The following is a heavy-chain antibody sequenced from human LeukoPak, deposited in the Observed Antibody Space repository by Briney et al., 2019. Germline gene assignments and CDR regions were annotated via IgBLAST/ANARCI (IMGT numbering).Heavy chain of an antibody. V-gene: IGHV3-15*01. CDR3: TRGQWLVAVFDY. CDR1: GFTFSNAW. D-gene: IGHD6-19*01. J-gene: IGHJ4*02. CDR2: IKRKTDGGTT. Sequence: GGSLRLSCAASGFTFSNAWMGWVRQAPGKGLEWVGRIKRKTDGGTTDYAAPVKGRFTISRDDSKNTLYLQMNSLKTEDTAVYYCTRGQWLVAVFDYWGQGTLVTVPS.